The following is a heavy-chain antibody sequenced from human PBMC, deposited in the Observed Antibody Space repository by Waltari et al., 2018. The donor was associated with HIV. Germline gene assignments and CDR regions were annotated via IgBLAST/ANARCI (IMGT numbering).Heavy chain of an antibody. J-gene: IGHJ4*02. CDR2: ASSSGST. CDR1: GYSISSDYY. V-gene: IGHV4-38-2*01. CDR3: GSGSRRGHSHGIDY. Sequence: QVQLHESGPGMVKPSETLSLTCAVSGYSISSDYYWGWNRQPPGKGRAWIGSASSSGSTYYSPSLKSRVTISLDTSKNQFSLKLNSVAAADTAVYYCGSGSRRGHSHGIDYWGQGTMVTVSS. D-gene: IGHD5-18*01.